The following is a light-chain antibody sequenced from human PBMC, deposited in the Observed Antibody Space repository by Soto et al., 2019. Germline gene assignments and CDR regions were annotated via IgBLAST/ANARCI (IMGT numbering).Light chain of an antibody. CDR3: QQFSSYPLT. CDR2: GAS. V-gene: IGKV3-20*01. CDR1: QSVSNNY. J-gene: IGKJ4*01. Sequence: EIVLTQSPGTLSLSPGERATLSCRASQSVSNNYLAWYQQKPGKAPRLLIYGASNWDTGIPDRFSGSGSGTDFTLTISSLEPEDFAAYYCQQFSSYPLTFGGGTKVDIK.